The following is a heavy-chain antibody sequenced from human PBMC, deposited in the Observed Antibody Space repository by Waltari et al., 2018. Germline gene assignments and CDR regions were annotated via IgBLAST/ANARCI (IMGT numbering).Heavy chain of an antibody. J-gene: IGHJ4*02. Sequence: QVQLQQWGAGLLKPSETLSLTCAVYGESFRGYYWSWLRQPPGKGLEWIGEVNHSGTTNYNSSLKSRVTISVDTSKNQFSLRLSSVTAADTALYYCARGSRGRAYNILTDYSYYFDCWGQGTLVTVSS. CDR3: ARGSRGRAYNILTDYSYYFDC. CDR2: VNHSGTT. V-gene: IGHV4-34*01. D-gene: IGHD3-9*01. CDR1: GESFRGYY.